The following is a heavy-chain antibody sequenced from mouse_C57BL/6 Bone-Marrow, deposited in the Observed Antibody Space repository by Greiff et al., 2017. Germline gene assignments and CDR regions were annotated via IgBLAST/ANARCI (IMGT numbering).Heavy chain of an antibody. V-gene: IGHV1-81*01. CDR2: IYPRSGNT. D-gene: IGHD1-1*01. CDR1: GYTFTSYG. J-gene: IGHJ2*01. Sequence: VQLQQPGAELARPGASVKLSCKASGYTFTSYGISWVKQRTGQGLEWIGEIYPRSGNTYYNEKFKGKATLTADKSSSTAYMELRSLTSEDSAVYFCATNYYGSSYVLDYWGQGTTLTVSS. CDR3: ATNYYGSSYVLDY.